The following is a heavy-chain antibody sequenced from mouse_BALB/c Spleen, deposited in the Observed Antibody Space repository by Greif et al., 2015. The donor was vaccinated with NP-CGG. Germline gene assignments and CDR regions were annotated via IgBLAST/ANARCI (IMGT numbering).Heavy chain of an antibody. V-gene: IGHV1-69*02. CDR3: TRSWLLPPYYFDY. J-gene: IGHJ2*01. Sequence: QVQLQQSGAELVRPGASVRLSCKASGYTFTSYWINWVKQRPGQGLEWIGNIYPSGSYTNYNQKFKDKATLTVDKSSSTAYMQLSSPTSEDSAVYYCTRSWLLPPYYFDYWGQGTTHTVSP. CDR2: IYPSGSYT. CDR1: GYTFTSYW. D-gene: IGHD2-3*01.